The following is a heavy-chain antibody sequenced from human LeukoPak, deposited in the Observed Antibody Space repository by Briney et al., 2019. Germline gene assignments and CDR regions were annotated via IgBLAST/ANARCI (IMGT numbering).Heavy chain of an antibody. Sequence: TGGSLRLSCSASGFTLSSYGMHWVRQAPGKGLEWVAFIRFDGGHAYYAESLKGRFTISRDNSKNTLSLEANDLGVEDTAIYYSAKDSTRHIFDSSYYMDIWGNGTTVTVSS. D-gene: IGHD5/OR15-5a*01. CDR1: GFTLSSYG. CDR3: AKDSTRHIFDSSYYMDI. V-gene: IGHV3-30*02. J-gene: IGHJ6*03. CDR2: IRFDGGHA.